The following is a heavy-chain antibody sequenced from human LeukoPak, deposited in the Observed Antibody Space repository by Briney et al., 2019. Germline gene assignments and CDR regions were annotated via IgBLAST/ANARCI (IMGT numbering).Heavy chain of an antibody. Sequence: GGSLRLSCAASGFTFSRYWMHWVRQAPGKGLVWVSLINSDGSSTNYADSVKGRFTISRDNAKNTVYLQMNSLRAEDTAVYYCARTNSGGFDPWGQGTLVTVSS. J-gene: IGHJ5*02. CDR3: ARTNSGGFDP. CDR2: INSDGSST. V-gene: IGHV3-74*01. D-gene: IGHD2-21*01. CDR1: GFTFSRYW.